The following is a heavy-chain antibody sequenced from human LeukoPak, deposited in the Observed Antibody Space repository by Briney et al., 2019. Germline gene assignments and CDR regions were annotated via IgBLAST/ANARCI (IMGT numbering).Heavy chain of an antibody. D-gene: IGHD6-6*01. CDR1: GGSICSYY. J-gene: IGHJ4*02. CDR3: AGPRRTAARHPFDY. Sequence: SETLSLTCTVSGGSICSYYWRWIRQPPGKGLERIGYIYYSGSTNYNPSLKSRVTISVDTSNNQFSLKLSSVTAADTAVYYCAGPRRTAARHPFDYWGQGTLVTVSS. CDR2: IYYSGST. V-gene: IGHV4-59*08.